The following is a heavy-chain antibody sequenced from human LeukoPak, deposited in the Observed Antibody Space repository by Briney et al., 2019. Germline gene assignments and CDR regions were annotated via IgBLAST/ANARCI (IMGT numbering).Heavy chain of an antibody. J-gene: IGHJ2*01. D-gene: IGHD6-19*01. CDR2: VHYSGTT. V-gene: IGHV4-59*01. CDR3: ARDSSGYGSSWYFDL. CDR1: GGSITGYY. Sequence: SETLSLTCTVSGGSITGYYWSWIRQTPEKGLEWIGYVHYSGTTSYDPSLKSRVTISADMSRNQFSLRLSSVTAADTAVYYCARDSSGYGSSWYFDLWGRGTLVTVSS.